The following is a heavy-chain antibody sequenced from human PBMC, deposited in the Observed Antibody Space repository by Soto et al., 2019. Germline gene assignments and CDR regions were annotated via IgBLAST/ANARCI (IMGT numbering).Heavy chain of an antibody. CDR1: GYIFTDYF. Sequence: QVQLEQSGAEVKKPGASVKISCKTYGYIFTDYFIHWVRQAPGQGLEWMGLVKFSGGGAAYAQDFQGRVTMTRDTSTSTAYMEVSSLRLDDTAVYFCAREEAYYQSSRDHWLSSFDLWGQGTPVTVSS. V-gene: IGHV1-46*01. CDR3: AREEAYYQSSRDHWLSSFDL. D-gene: IGHD3-10*01. J-gene: IGHJ4*02. CDR2: VKFSGGGA.